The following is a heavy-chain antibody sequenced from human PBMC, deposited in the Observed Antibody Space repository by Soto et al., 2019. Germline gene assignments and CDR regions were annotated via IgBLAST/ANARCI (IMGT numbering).Heavy chain of an antibody. J-gene: IGHJ4*02. Sequence: PSETLSLTCAVYGGSFSGNYWTWIRQPPGKGLEWIAEINHSGSNNYNPSLRSRVTISVDTAKSQFSLKLGSVTAADTAVYYCARHLGSGAVAHFDSWGQGTLVTVSS. V-gene: IGHV4-34*01. D-gene: IGHD1-26*01. CDR1: GGSFSGNY. CDR2: INHSGSN. CDR3: ARHLGSGAVAHFDS.